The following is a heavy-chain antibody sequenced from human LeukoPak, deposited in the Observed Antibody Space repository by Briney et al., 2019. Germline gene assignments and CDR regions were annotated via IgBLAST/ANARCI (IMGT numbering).Heavy chain of an antibody. V-gene: IGHV1-46*01. CDR2: INPSGGST. CDR1: GYTFTSYY. D-gene: IGHD6-19*01. Sequence: ASVKVSCKASGYTFTSYYMHWVRQAPGQGLEWMGIINPSGGSTSYAQKFPGRVTMTRDMSTSTVYMELSSLRSEDTAVYYCERSGSSCWSQGAFDNWGQGTMVTVSS. J-gene: IGHJ3*02. CDR3: ERSGSSCWSQGAFDN.